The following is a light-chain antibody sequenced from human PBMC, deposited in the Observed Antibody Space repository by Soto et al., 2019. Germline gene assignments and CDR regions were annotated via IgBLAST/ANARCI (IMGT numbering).Light chain of an antibody. V-gene: IGKV1-5*01. CDR2: HAS. CDR1: QSISSW. CDR3: QQYSTYPWT. Sequence: DIQMTQSPSTLSASVGDRVTITCRASQSISSWLAWYQQKPGTAPKLLIYHASTLESGVPSRFSGSGSGTEFTLTISSLQPDDFATYYCQQYSTYPWTFGQGTKVDIK. J-gene: IGKJ1*01.